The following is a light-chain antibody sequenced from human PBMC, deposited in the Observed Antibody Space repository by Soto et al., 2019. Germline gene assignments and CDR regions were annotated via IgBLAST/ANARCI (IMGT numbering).Light chain of an antibody. CDR3: QQYGRSPLFA. V-gene: IGKV3-20*01. CDR2: GAS. CDR1: QSVSSNY. Sequence: EIVLTQSPGTLSLSPGERATLSCRASQSVSSNYLAWYQQKPGQAPRLLIYGASSRATDIPDRFSGSGSGTDFTLTISSLEPEDFAVYYCQQYGRSPLFAFGPGTEVDRK. J-gene: IGKJ3*01.